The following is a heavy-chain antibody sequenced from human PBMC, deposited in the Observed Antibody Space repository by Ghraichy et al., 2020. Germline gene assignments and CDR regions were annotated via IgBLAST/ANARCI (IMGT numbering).Heavy chain of an antibody. J-gene: IGHJ6*02. CDR3: ARDRRGSGNYYYGMDV. Sequence: GGSLRLSCAASGFTFSSYSMNWVRQAPGKGLEWVSYISSSSSTIYYADSVKGRFTISRDNAKNSLYLQMNSLRAEDTAVYYCARDRRGSGNYYYGMDVWGQGTTVTVSS. D-gene: IGHD5-12*01. CDR1: GFTFSSYS. CDR2: ISSSSSTI. V-gene: IGHV3-48*04.